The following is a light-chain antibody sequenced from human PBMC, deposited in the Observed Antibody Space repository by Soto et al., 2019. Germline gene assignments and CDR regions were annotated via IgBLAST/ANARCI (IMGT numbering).Light chain of an antibody. J-gene: IGLJ1*01. Sequence: QSALTQPASVSGSPGQSITISCTGTSSDIGGYNYVSWYQQHPGKAPKLMIYDVSNRPSGVSNRFAGSKSGNTASLTISGLHAEDEADYYCTSYTSSRTLAFGTGTKLTVL. CDR2: DVS. V-gene: IGLV2-14*03. CDR1: SSDIGGYNY. CDR3: TSYTSSRTLA.